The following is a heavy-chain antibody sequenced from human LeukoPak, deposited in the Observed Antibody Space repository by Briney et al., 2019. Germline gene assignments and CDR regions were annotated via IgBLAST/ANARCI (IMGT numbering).Heavy chain of an antibody. V-gene: IGHV3-74*01. CDR1: EFIFRTYW. CDR2: INTDESVI. J-gene: IGHJ4*02. D-gene: IGHD5-18*01. CDR3: ARVPTNTYGLAD. Sequence: GGSLRLSCTGSEFIFRTYWMHWVRQAPGKGLVWVAHINTDESVISHADSVKGRLTISRDNAKNTLYLEMKSLRLEDTAMYYCARVPTNTYGLADWGQGTLVSVSS.